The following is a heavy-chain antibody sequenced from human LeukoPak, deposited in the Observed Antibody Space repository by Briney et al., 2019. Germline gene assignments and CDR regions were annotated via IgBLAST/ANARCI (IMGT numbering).Heavy chain of an antibody. CDR1: GGSISSGSYY. D-gene: IGHD2-2*02. J-gene: IGHJ5*02. CDR2: IYTSGST. V-gene: IGHV4-61*02. Sequence: SETLSLPCTVSGGSISSGSYYWSWIRQPAGEGLGWIGRIYTSGSTNYNPSLKSRVTISVDTSKNQFSLKLSSVTVADTAVYYCARDRVSYCSSTSCYTQYNWFDPWGQGTLVTVSS. CDR3: ARDRVSYCSSTSCYTQYNWFDP.